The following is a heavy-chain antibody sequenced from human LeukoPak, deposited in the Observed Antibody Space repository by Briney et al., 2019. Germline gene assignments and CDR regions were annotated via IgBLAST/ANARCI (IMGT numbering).Heavy chain of an antibody. V-gene: IGHV3-49*04. CDR3: TRESRRGPFDY. CDR1: GFTFGDYA. Sequence: PGRSLRLSCTASGFTFGDYAMSWVRQAPGKGLEWVGFIRSKAYGGTTEYAASVKGRFTISRDDPKSIAYLQMNSLKTEDTAVYYCTRESRRGPFDYWGQGTLVTVSS. CDR2: IRSKAYGGTT. D-gene: IGHD3-10*01. J-gene: IGHJ4*02.